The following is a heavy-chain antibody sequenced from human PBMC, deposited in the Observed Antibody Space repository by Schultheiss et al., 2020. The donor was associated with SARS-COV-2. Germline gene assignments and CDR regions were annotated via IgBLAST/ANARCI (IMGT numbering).Heavy chain of an antibody. V-gene: IGHV3-33*01. J-gene: IGHJ4*02. CDR3: ASPSTTVTTGY. Sequence: GGSLRLSCAASGFTFSSYGMHWVRQAPGKGLEWVAVIWYDGSNKYYADSVKGRFTISRDNSKNTLYLQMNSLRVEDMAVYYCASPSTTVTTGYWGQGTLVTVSS. D-gene: IGHD4-11*01. CDR1: GFTFSSYG. CDR2: IWYDGSNK.